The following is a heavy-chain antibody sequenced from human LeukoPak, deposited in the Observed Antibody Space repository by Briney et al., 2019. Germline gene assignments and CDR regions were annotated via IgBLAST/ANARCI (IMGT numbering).Heavy chain of an antibody. CDR1: GGSISSNY. J-gene: IGHJ6*04. Sequence: SETLSLTCTVSGGSISSNYWGWIRQPPGKGLEWIGSIYYSGSTYYNPSLKSRVTISVDTSKNQFSLKLSSVTAADTAVYYCARGDYYDTPGALDVWGKGTTVTVSS. V-gene: IGHV4-39*07. D-gene: IGHD3-22*01. CDR3: ARGDYYDTPGALDV. CDR2: IYYSGST.